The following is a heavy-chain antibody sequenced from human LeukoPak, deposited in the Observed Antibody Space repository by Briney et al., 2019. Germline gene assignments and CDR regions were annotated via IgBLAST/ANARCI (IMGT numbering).Heavy chain of an antibody. D-gene: IGHD3-3*01. CDR3: AREYYDFWSGYPTGIYYYYYMDV. CDR1: GFTLSIHS. V-gene: IGHV3-21*01. CDR2: ISGDASDI. Sequence: MSGGSLRLSCRASGFTLSIHSLNWVRQAPGKGLEWISSISGDASDIYYSNSVKGRFTISEDIAKSSVYLQMNSLRAEDTAVYYCAREYYDFWSGYPTGIYYYYYMDVWGKGTTVTVSS. J-gene: IGHJ6*03.